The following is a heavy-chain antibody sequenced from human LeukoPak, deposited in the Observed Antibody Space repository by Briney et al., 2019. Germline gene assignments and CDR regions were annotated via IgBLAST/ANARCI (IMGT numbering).Heavy chain of an antibody. V-gene: IGHV3-23*01. D-gene: IGHD2-15*01. Sequence: DPGGSLRLSCAASGFTFSSYAMSWVRQAPGKGLERVSAISGSGGSTYYADSVKGRFTISRDNAKNSLYLQMNSLRAEDTAVYYCAREGSYDSLDYWGQGTLVTVSS. CDR3: AREGSYDSLDY. CDR1: GFTFSSYA. CDR2: ISGSGGST. J-gene: IGHJ4*02.